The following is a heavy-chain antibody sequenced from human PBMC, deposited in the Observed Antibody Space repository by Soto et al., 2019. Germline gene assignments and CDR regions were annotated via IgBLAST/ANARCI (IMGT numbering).Heavy chain of an antibody. D-gene: IGHD2-15*01. CDR2: IYWNDDK. CDR1: GFSLSTSGEG. V-gene: IGHV2-5*01. J-gene: IGHJ3*01. Sequence: QITLKESGPTLVQPTQTLTLTCTFSGFSLSTSGEGVGWIRQPPGKALEWLALIYWNDDKRYSPSLKSRLTITQETSKNQVVLTLNSPDPVDTATYYCTHRRCGGGSCYNVFDVWGQGAMVTVSS. CDR3: THRRCGGGSCYNVFDV.